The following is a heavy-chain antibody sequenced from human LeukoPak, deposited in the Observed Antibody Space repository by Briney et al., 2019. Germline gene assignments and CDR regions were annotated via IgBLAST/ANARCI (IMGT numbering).Heavy chain of an antibody. Sequence: PSQTLSLTSTVSGGSISSGDYYWSWIRQPPGKGLEWIGYIYYSGSTYYNPSLKSRVTISLDTSKNQFSLKLSSVTAADTAVYYCARAVGDIVVVPTGPGRAHQYGMDVWGQGTTVTVSS. CDR2: IYYSGST. J-gene: IGHJ6*02. V-gene: IGHV4-30-4*01. CDR3: ARAVGDIVVVPTGPGRAHQYGMDV. CDR1: GGSISSGDYY. D-gene: IGHD2-2*01.